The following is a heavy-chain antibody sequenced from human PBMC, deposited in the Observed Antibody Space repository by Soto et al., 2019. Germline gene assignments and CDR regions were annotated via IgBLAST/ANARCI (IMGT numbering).Heavy chain of an antibody. Sequence: QVQLVQSGAEVKKPGASVKVSCKASGYTFTSHKINWVRQATGQGLEWMGWMDPDSGKTAYVQKFQGRVTMTRNTSIGTAYMELNSLRSEDTAMYYCARQHDAYWGGFTWFDPWGQGTLVNVSS. CDR1: GYTFTSHK. CDR3: ARQHDAYWGGFTWFDP. D-gene: IGHD2-21*01. CDR2: MDPDSGKT. V-gene: IGHV1-8*01. J-gene: IGHJ5*02.